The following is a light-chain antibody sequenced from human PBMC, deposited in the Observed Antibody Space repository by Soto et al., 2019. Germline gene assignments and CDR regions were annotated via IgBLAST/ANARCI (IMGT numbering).Light chain of an antibody. Sequence: EIGMTQSPGTLSVSPGERATLSCRASQSVSSNLAWYRQKPGQAPRLLIYDASTRATGIPARFSGSGSGTEFTLTISSLQSEDSAVYYCKKCNNWLRTFGQGTRVDIK. V-gene: IGKV3-15*01. CDR3: KKCNNWLRT. CDR2: DAS. CDR1: QSVSSN. J-gene: IGKJ1*01.